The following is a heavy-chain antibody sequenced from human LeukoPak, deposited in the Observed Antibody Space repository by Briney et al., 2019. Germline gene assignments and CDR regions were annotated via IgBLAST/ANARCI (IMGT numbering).Heavy chain of an antibody. D-gene: IGHD6-19*01. CDR2: ISSSSNHI. CDR3: ARGEQWLPTGIDY. J-gene: IGHJ4*02. V-gene: IGHV3-21*01. Sequence: GGSLRLSCAASGFTFSSYSMNWVRQAPGKGLEWVSSISSSSNHIYYADSVKGRFTISRDNAKNSLYLQMNSPRAEDTAVYYCARGEQWLPTGIDYWGQGTLVTVSS. CDR1: GFTFSSYS.